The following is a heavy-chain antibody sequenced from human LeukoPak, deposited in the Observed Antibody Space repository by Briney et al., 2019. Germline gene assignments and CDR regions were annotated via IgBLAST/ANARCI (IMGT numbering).Heavy chain of an antibody. CDR3: AELGITMIGGV. D-gene: IGHD3-10*02. V-gene: IGHV3-30*02. Sequence: GGSLRLSCVASGFTFSSNGMHWVRQAPGKGLEWVTFIQYDGSKKYYADSVKGRFTISRDNAKNSLYLQMNSLRAEDTAVYYCAELGITMIGGVWGKGTTVTISS. CDR1: GFTFSSNG. J-gene: IGHJ6*04. CDR2: IQYDGSKK.